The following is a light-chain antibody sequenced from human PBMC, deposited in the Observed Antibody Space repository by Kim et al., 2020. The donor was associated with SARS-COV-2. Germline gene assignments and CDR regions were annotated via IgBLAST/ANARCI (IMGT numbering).Light chain of an antibody. J-gene: IGKJ1*01. Sequence: ASAGDRVTITCRASQDIANSLAWYQQKPGKVPKLLIYAASTLQSGVPSRFSGSGSGTQFTLTIGSLQTEDVATYYCQKYNSAPWTFGPGTKVDIK. CDR1: QDIANS. CDR3: QKYNSAPWT. CDR2: AAS. V-gene: IGKV1-27*01.